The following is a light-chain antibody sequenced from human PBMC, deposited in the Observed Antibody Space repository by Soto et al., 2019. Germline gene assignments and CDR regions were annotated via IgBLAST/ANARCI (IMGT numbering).Light chain of an antibody. V-gene: IGKV3-20*01. CDR2: GAS. Sequence: VLTQSPGTLSLSPGERASLSCRASQSVNNDYLAWYQQKPGQAPMLLIYGASSRATGIPERFSGSGAGTDFTLTSSRLEPEDSAVYYCHQYGSSPTFGQGTKVDIK. J-gene: IGKJ1*01. CDR3: HQYGSSPT. CDR1: QSVNNDY.